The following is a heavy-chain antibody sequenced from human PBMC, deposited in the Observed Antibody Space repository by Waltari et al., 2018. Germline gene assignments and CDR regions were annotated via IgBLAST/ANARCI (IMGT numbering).Heavy chain of an antibody. D-gene: IGHD5-12*01. CDR3: ARISGLDYATPM. CDR1: GGSFSSYY. V-gene: IGHV4-34*01. CDR2: INHAGNI. Sequence: QVQLQQWGAGLLKPSETLSLTCGVGGGSFSSYYWSWIRQSPGKGLEWIGEINHAGNIHYNPSFKSRVTMSIDTARNQFSLEVKSVIAADTAVYFCARISGLDYATPMWGLGTVVTVSS. J-gene: IGHJ3*01.